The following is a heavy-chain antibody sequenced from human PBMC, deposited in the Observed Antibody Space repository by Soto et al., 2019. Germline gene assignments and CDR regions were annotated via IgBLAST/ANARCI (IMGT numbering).Heavy chain of an antibody. CDR3: ARSALVLLRFGESYFFAY. V-gene: IGHV3-11*03. J-gene: IGHJ4*02. Sequence: GGPLRLSCAASGFTFSDYYMSWIRQAPGKGLEWLAYITVTTGNRVYADSVKGRFTISTDNAKNAVFLQMSSLRAEDTAVYYCARSALVLLRFGESYFFAYCGQRTPVTVSS. CDR1: GFTFSDYY. D-gene: IGHD3-10*01. CDR2: ITVTTGNR.